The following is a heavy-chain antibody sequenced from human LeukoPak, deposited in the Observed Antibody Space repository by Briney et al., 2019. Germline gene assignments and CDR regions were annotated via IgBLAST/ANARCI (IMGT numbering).Heavy chain of an antibody. Sequence: GESLRISCEGSGFSFTSSGISWVRQMPGKGLEWMGRIDPIDSYTNYSPSFQGHVTISSDKSISTAYLQWSSLKASDTAIYYCARHGYCSGGSCYSASYFSYYGMDVWGQGTSVTVSS. D-gene: IGHD2-15*01. CDR2: IDPIDSYT. V-gene: IGHV5-10-1*01. CDR3: ARHGYCSGGSCYSASYFSYYGMDV. J-gene: IGHJ6*02. CDR1: GFSFTSSG.